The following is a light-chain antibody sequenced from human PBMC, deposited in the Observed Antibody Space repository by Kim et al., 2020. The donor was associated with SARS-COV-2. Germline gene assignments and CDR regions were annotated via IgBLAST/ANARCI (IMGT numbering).Light chain of an antibody. CDR1: GSDVGSYDL. Sequence: QSISMSGTGTGSDVGSYDLVSWYQRHRSKAPKLMIYKVSERPSGVSNRFAGSKSGNTASLTISGLQAEDEADYYCCSYAGSSASVVFGGGTQLTVL. J-gene: IGLJ2*01. CDR3: CSYAGSSASVV. CDR2: KVS. V-gene: IGLV2-23*02.